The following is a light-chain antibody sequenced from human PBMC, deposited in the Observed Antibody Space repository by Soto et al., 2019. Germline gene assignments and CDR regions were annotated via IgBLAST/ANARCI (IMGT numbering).Light chain of an antibody. J-gene: IGKJ1*01. Sequence: DIVLTQSPATLSLSPGERATLSCWASQSISTYLAWYQQKPGQAPRLLIYDASSRATGIPDRFSGSGSGTDFTLNISRLEPEDFAVYFCYQYDSSPWTFGQGTKWIS. CDR2: DAS. V-gene: IGKV3-20*01. CDR3: YQYDSSPWT. CDR1: QSISTY.